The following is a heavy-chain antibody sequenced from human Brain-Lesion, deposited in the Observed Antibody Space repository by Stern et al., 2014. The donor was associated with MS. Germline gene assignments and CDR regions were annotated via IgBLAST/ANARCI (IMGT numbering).Heavy chain of an antibody. CDR3: ASGYRIFDY. Sequence: VQLVESGPGLVKPSQTLSLTCTVSGGSISSGSDYWSWIRPPVGKGLEWIGRIHPSGSAFYTPSLKRRVTISTDTSRNQFSLELNSATAADTAIYYCASGYRIFDYWGQGILVTVSS. J-gene: IGHJ4*02. V-gene: IGHV4-61*02. CDR2: IHPSGSA. D-gene: IGHD5-18*01. CDR1: GGSISSGSDY.